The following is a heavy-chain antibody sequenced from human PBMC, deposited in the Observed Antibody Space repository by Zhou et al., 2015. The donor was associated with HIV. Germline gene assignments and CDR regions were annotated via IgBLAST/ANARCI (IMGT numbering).Heavy chain of an antibody. CDR2: IIPMFGTT. D-gene: IGHD2-2*02. J-gene: IGHJ4*02. CDR3: ARERVPATAIPGRIFPMLPFDY. Sequence: QVQLVQSGAEVKKPGSSMKVSCKASGDTFNSHIITWVRQAPGQGLEWMGGIIPMFGTTNFARKFQGRVTITADESTSTAYMELSSLRSEDTAVYYCARERVPATAIPGRIFPMLPFDYWGQGTLVTVSS. V-gene: IGHV1-69*01. CDR1: GDTFNSHI.